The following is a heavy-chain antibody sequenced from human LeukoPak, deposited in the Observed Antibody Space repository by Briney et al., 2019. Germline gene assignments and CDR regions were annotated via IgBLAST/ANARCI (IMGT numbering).Heavy chain of an antibody. CDR3: ARAGPAITRTTPTGDY. Sequence: SENLSLNCSVYGGSFSGYYWIWLRHPPGEGLEWIGEINRSGSTNYNPSLKSRVTISVDTSKNQFSLKLSSVTAADTAVYYCARAGPAITRTTPTGDYWGQGMLVTVSS. CDR1: GGSFSGYY. V-gene: IGHV4-34*01. J-gene: IGHJ4*02. CDR2: INRSGST. D-gene: IGHD1-7*01.